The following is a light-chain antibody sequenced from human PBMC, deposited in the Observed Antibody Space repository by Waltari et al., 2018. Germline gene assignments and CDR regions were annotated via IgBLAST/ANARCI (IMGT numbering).Light chain of an antibody. CDR2: LGS. J-gene: IGKJ5*01. V-gene: IGKV2-28*01. CDR1: QSLLYSSGYNY. CDR3: MQSLQTPIT. Sequence: TVMTQSPLSLPVTPGEPASISCRSSQSLLYSSGYNYLNWYRQKPGQSPQLLIYLGSNRASGVPDRFSGSGSGTDFTLKISRVEVEDVGVYYCMQSLQTPITFGQGTRLEIK.